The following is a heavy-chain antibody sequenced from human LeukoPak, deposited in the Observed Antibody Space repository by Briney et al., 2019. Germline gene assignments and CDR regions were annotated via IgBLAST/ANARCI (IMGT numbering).Heavy chain of an antibody. CDR3: ARGRNLKWHARYNWFDP. CDR1: GYTFTSYD. Sequence: GASVKVSCKASGYTFTSYDINWVRQATGQGLEWMGWMNPNSGNTGYAQKFQGRVTMTRNTSISTAYMELSSLRSEDTAVYYCARGRNLKWHARYNWFDPWGQGTLVTVSS. J-gene: IGHJ5*02. V-gene: IGHV1-8*01. D-gene: IGHD3-3*01. CDR2: MNPNSGNT.